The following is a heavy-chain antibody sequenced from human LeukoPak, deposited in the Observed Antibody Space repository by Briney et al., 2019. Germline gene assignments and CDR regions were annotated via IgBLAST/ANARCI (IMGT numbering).Heavy chain of an antibody. Sequence: GGSLRLSCAASGFTFSSYWMHWVRQAPGKGLEWVSRINSDGSSTTYADSVKGRFTISRDNDKNTLYLQMNRLRAEDTAVYYWARDMYTTSSARGAYWGQGTLVTVSS. CDR1: GFTFSSYW. CDR3: ARDMYTTSSARGAY. CDR2: INSDGSST. V-gene: IGHV3-74*01. D-gene: IGHD6-6*01. J-gene: IGHJ4*02.